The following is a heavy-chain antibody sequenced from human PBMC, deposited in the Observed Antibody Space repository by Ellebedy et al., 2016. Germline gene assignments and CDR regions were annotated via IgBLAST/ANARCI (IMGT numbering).Heavy chain of an antibody. CDR3: AREPGQWLSRGYYFDY. Sequence: SETLSLTCAVSGGSISSSNWWSWVRQPPGKGLEWIGEINHSGSTNYNPSLKSRVTISVDTSKNQFSLKLSSVTAADTAVYYCAREPGQWLSRGYYFDYWGQGTLVTVSS. CDR1: GGSISSSNW. V-gene: IGHV4-4*02. CDR2: INHSGST. D-gene: IGHD6-19*01. J-gene: IGHJ4*02.